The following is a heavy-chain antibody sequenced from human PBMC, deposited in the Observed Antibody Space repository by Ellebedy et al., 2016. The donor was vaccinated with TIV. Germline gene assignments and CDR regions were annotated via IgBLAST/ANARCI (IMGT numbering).Heavy chain of an antibody. CDR1: GFSFSRYA. J-gene: IGHJ6*02. V-gene: IGHV3-23*01. D-gene: IGHD2/OR15-2a*01. CDR2: IIGSGGNT. Sequence: GESLKISCAASGFSFSRYAMNWVRQAPGKGLEWVTGIIGSGGNTKFVDSGKGRLTISRDNSKNTLFLLMNSLRGEDTAVYYCTRSPKDHFYHGMDVWGQGTTVTVSS. CDR3: TRSPKDHFYHGMDV.